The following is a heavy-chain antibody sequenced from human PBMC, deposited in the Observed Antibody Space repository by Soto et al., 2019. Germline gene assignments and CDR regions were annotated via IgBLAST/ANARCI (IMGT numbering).Heavy chain of an antibody. V-gene: IGHV4-31*03. Sequence: SETLSLTCTVPGGSISSGGYYWSWIRQHPGKGLEWIGYIYYSGSTYYNPSLKSRVTISVDTSKNQFSLKLSSVTAADTAVYYCASGMRIAAQGWFDPWGQGTLVTVSS. CDR1: GGSISSGGYY. CDR2: IYYSGST. CDR3: ASGMRIAAQGWFDP. J-gene: IGHJ5*02. D-gene: IGHD6-6*01.